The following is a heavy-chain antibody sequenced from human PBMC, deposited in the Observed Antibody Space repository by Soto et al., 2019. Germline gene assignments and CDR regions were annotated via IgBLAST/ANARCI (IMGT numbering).Heavy chain of an antibody. CDR3: AKVEGYCSLDAFDI. CDR1: GFTFSSYA. CDR2: ISGSGGST. Sequence: EVQLLESGGGLVQPGGSLRLSCAASGFTFSSYAMSWVRQPPGKGLQWVSHISGSGGSTYYADSVRGRFTISRDNPNHTLYLQMNSLRAEDTAIYYCAKVEGYCSLDAFDIWGQGTMVTVSS. V-gene: IGHV3-23*01. D-gene: IGHD5-18*01. J-gene: IGHJ3*02.